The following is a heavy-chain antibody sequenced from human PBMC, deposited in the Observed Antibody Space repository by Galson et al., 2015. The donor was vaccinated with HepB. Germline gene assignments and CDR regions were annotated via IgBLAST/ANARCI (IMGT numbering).Heavy chain of an antibody. Sequence: SVKVSCKASGYTFTSYGISWVRQAPGQGLEWMGWISAYNGNTNYAQKLQGRVTMTTDTSTSTAYMELRSLRSDDTAVYYCARDTGYSNYDYYYGMDVWGQGTTVTVSS. J-gene: IGHJ6*02. V-gene: IGHV1-18*04. D-gene: IGHD4-11*01. CDR2: ISAYNGNT. CDR1: GYTFTSYG. CDR3: ARDTGYSNYDYYYGMDV.